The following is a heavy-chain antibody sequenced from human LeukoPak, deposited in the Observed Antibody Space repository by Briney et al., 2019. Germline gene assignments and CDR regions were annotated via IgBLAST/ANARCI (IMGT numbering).Heavy chain of an antibody. CDR3: ARQGPSAVGRHYNYYMDV. D-gene: IGHD2-2*01. CDR2: IYNSGSI. V-gene: IGHV4-39*01. J-gene: IGHJ6*03. CDR1: GGSISRSPYY. Sequence: SETLSLTCTVSGGSISRSPYYWGWIRQPPGKGLEWIGRIYNSGSIDYNPSLRSRVTMSVDTSKNQYSLKLRSVTAADTAVYYCARQGPSAVGRHYNYYMDVWGKGTTITVSS.